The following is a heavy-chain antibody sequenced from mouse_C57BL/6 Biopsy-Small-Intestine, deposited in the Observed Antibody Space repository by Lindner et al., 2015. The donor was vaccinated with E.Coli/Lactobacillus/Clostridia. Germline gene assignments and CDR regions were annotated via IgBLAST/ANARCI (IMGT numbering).Heavy chain of an antibody. D-gene: IGHD2-5*01. V-gene: IGHV1-22*01. Sequence: VQLQESGPELVKPGASVKMSCKASGYTFTDYNMHWVKQSHGKSLEWIGYINPNNGGTSYNQKFKGKATLTVNKSSSTAYMELRSLTSEDSAVYYCARYYSNTGYFDVWGTGTTVTVSS. J-gene: IGHJ1*03. CDR3: ARYYSNTGYFDV. CDR1: GYTFTDYN. CDR2: INPNNGGT.